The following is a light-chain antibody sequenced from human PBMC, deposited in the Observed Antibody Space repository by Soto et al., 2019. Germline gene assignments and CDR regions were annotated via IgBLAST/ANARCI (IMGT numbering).Light chain of an antibody. CDR3: QQFNKWPYT. Sequence: EFVLTQSPGTLSLSPGERATLSCRASESPSSSYFAWYQQKPGQAPRLLIYGVSSRATGIPDRFSGSGSGTEFTLIINSLQSEDFAIYSCQQFNKWPYTFGQGTKVDIK. CDR2: GVS. J-gene: IGKJ2*01. CDR1: ESPSSSY. V-gene: IGKV3-20*01.